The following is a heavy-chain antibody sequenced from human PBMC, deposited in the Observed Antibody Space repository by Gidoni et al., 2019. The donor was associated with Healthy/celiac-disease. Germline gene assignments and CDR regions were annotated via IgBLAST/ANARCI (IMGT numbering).Heavy chain of an antibody. CDR3: ARASSGWPNDAFDI. CDR2: INPNSGGT. D-gene: IGHD6-19*01. CDR1: GYTFTGYY. J-gene: IGHJ3*02. Sequence: QVQLVQSGAEVKKPGASVKFSCKASGYTFTGYYMHCVRQAPGQGLEWMGWINPNSGGTNYAQKFQGWVTMTRDTSISTAYMELSRLRSDDTAVYYCARASSGWPNDAFDIWGQGTMVTVSS. V-gene: IGHV1-2*04.